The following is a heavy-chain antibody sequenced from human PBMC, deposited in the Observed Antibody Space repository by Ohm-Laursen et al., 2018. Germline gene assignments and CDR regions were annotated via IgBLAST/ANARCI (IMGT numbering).Heavy chain of an antibody. J-gene: IGHJ3*01. V-gene: IGHV4-4*07. CDR2: IYTSGST. CDR3: ASSQSSSWYHAFDV. Sequence: GTLSLTCTVSGGSISSYYWSWTRQSPGKGLEWIGRIYTSGSTNYNPYLKSRVTMSVDTSKNQFSLKLSSVTAADTAVYYCASSQSSSWYHAFDVWGQGTMVTVSS. CDR1: GGSISSYY. D-gene: IGHD6-13*01.